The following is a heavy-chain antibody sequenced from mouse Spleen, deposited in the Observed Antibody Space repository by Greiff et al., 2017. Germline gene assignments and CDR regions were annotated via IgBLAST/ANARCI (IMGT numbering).Heavy chain of an antibody. Sequence: QVQLQQPGAELVKPGASVKLSCKASGYTFTSYWMHWVKQRPGQGLEWIGMIHPNSGSTNYNEKFKSKATLTVDKSSSTAYMQLSSLTSEDSAVYYGARYYYGSLYYFDYWGQGTTLTVSS. J-gene: IGHJ2*01. D-gene: IGHD1-1*01. CDR2: IHPNSGST. V-gene: IGHV1-64*01. CDR1: GYTFTSYW. CDR3: ARYYYGSLYYFDY.